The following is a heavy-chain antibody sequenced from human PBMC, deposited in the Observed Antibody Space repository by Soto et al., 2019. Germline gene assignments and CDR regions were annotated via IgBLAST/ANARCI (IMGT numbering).Heavy chain of an antibody. Sequence: ASVKVSCKASGYTFTSYAMHWVRQAPGQRLEWMGWINAGNGNTKYSQKFQGRVTITRDTSASTAYMELSSLRFEDTAVYYCAREIVVGAPSDYYYYGMDVWGQGTTVTVSS. D-gene: IGHD3-22*01. J-gene: IGHJ6*02. CDR2: INAGNGNT. V-gene: IGHV1-3*01. CDR1: GYTFTSYA. CDR3: AREIVVGAPSDYYYYGMDV.